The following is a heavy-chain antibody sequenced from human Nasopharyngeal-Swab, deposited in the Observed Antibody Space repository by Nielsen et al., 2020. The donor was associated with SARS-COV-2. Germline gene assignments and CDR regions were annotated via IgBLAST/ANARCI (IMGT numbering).Heavy chain of an antibody. Sequence: SETLSLTCAVYGGSFSGYYWSWIRQPPGKGLEWIGEINHSGSTNYNPSLKSRVTISVDTSKNQFSLKLSSVTAADTAVYYCARDQGRVGSSWSYYYYYYGMDVWGQGTTVTVSS. D-gene: IGHD6-13*01. CDR2: INHSGST. CDR3: ARDQGRVGSSWSYYYYYYGMDV. V-gene: IGHV4-34*01. CDR1: GGSFSGYY. J-gene: IGHJ6*02.